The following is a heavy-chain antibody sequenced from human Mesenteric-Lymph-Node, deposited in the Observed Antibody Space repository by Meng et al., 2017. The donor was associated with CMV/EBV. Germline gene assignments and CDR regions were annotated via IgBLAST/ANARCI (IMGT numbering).Heavy chain of an antibody. V-gene: IGHV4-61*01. CDR2: VFSTGSG. CDR3: TKGIRNFDGDWFDP. Sequence: GGSSSGGNFYWKWMRWTPGKGLEWIGYVFSTGSGLYNTSLEKRVTMSVDTSNNQISLNMRSVTAAETAVYYCTKGIRNFDGDWFDPWGQGTLVTVSS. CDR1: GGSSSGGNFY. J-gene: IGHJ5*02. D-gene: IGHD3-9*01.